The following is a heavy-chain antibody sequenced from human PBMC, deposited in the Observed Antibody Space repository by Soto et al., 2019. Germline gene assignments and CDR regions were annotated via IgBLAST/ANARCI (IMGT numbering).Heavy chain of an antibody. CDR1: GGSISSYY. Sequence: SETLSLTCTVSGGSISSYYWSWIRQPPGKGLEWIGYIYYSGSTNYNPSLKSRVTISVDTSKNQFSLKLSSVTAADTAVYYCARESRESGFDYWGQGTLVTVSS. CDR2: IYYSGST. D-gene: IGHD3-10*01. J-gene: IGHJ4*02. V-gene: IGHV4-59*01. CDR3: ARESRESGFDY.